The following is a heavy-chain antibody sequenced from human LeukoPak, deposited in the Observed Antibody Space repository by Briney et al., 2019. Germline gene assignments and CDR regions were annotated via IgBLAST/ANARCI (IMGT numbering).Heavy chain of an antibody. D-gene: IGHD3-22*01. CDR3: ARPQSASYYESRGYDAFDV. CDR2: IYPDDSDT. CDR1: GSNFNAYW. J-gene: IGHJ3*01. V-gene: IGHV5-51*01. Sequence: GESLQIYCNGSGSNFNAYWIAWVRQMPGKGLEWMGIIYPDDSDTRYSPSFQGQVTISADKSVRTAYLQWSSLKASDTAMYYCARPQSASYYESRGYDAFDVWGQGTMVTVSS.